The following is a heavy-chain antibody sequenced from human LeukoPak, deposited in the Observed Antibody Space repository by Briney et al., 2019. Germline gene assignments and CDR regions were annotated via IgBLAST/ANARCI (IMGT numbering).Heavy chain of an antibody. CDR2: IYYSGST. D-gene: IGHD3-22*01. CDR1: GGSISSSSYY. CDR3: ARPYYYDSRIDP. Sequence: SETLSLTCTVSGGSISSSSYYWGWLRQPPGKGLEWIGSIYYSGSTYYNPSLKSRVTMSADTSKNQLSLKLSSVTAADTAVYYCARPYYYDSRIDPWGQGILVTVSS. J-gene: IGHJ5*02. V-gene: IGHV4-39*07.